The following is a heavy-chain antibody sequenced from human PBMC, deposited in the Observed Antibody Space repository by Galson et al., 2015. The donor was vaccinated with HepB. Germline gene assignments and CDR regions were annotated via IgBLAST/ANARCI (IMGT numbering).Heavy chain of an antibody. V-gene: IGHV1-69*13. CDR1: GGTFSSYA. Sequence: SVKVSCKASGGTFSSYAISWVRQAPGQGLEWMGGIIPIFGTANYAQKFQGRVTITADESTSTAYMELSSLRSEDTAVYYCARDRTGYCSSTSCSWYYFDYRGQGTLVTVSS. D-gene: IGHD2-2*01. CDR3: ARDRTGYCSSTSCSWYYFDY. CDR2: IIPIFGTA. J-gene: IGHJ4*02.